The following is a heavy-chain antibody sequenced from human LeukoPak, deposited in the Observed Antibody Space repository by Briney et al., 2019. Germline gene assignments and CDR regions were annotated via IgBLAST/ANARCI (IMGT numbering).Heavy chain of an antibody. J-gene: IGHJ4*02. Sequence: SETLSLTCTVSGGSISSYYWSWIRQPPAKGLEWIGYIYYSGSTNYNPSLKSRVTISVDTSKNQFSLKLSSVTAADTAVYYCARGLSYGGPFDYWGQGTLVTVSS. CDR2: IYYSGST. V-gene: IGHV4-59*01. CDR3: ARGLSYGGPFDY. CDR1: GGSISSYY. D-gene: IGHD5-18*01.